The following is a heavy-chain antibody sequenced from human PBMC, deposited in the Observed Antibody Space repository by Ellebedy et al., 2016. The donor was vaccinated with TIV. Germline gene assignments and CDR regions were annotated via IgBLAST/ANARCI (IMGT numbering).Heavy chain of an antibody. CDR2: IYQDGSEN. Sequence: PGGSLRLSCAASGFTFRSYWMAWVRQAAGKGLEWLANIYQDGSENFYVDSVKGRFTISRDNAKNSLYLQMNSLRVEDTAVYYCARRGSYGDYAVQVNNWFDSWGQGTLVTVSS. J-gene: IGHJ5*01. V-gene: IGHV3-7*01. CDR1: GFTFRSYW. D-gene: IGHD4-17*01. CDR3: ARRGSYGDYAVQVNNWFDS.